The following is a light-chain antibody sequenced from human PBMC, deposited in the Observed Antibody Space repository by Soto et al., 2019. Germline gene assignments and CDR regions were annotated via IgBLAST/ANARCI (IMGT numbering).Light chain of an antibody. CDR2: DAS. V-gene: IGKV3-11*01. J-gene: IGKJ4*01. CDR3: QQRSDWPST. CDR1: QSVGSY. Sequence: EIVLTQSPATLSLSPGDIATLSCRASQSVGSYLGWYQQRPAQAPRLLIYDASNRATGIPARFSGSGSGTDFTLTISSLEPEDFAVYYCQQRSDWPSTFGGRTKVEIK.